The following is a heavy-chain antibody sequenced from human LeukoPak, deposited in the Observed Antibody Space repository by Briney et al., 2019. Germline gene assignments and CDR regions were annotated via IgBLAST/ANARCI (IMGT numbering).Heavy chain of an antibody. CDR2: MNPNSGNT. CDR1: GYTFTSYD. V-gene: IGHV1-8*01. D-gene: IGHD2-15*01. Sequence: ASVKVSCKASGYTFTSYDINWVRQATGQGLEWMGWMNPNSGNTGYAQKFQGRVTMTRNTSISTAYMELSSLRSEDTAVYYCARAGGYCSGGSCYTQTFLNYYYYYGMDVWGQGTTVTVSS. J-gene: IGHJ6*02. CDR3: ARAGGYCSGGSCYTQTFLNYYYYYGMDV.